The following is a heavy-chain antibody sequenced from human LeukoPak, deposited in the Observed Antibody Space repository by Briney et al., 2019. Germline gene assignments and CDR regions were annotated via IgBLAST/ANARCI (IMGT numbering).Heavy chain of an antibody. CDR1: GYTFTSYY. D-gene: IGHD2-2*01. CDR3: ARELLGYCSSTSCYRRTQPYFDY. V-gene: IGHV1-46*01. Sequence: GASVKVSCKASGYTFTSYYMHWVRQAPGQGLEWMGIINPSGGSTSYAQKFQGRVTMTRDTSTSTVYMELSSLRSEDTAVYYCARELLGYCSSTSCYRRTQPYFDYWGQGTLVTVSS. CDR2: INPSGGST. J-gene: IGHJ4*02.